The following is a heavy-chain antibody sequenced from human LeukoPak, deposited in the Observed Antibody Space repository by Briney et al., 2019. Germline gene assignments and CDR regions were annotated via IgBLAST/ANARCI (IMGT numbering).Heavy chain of an antibody. J-gene: IGHJ3*02. Sequence: PSETLSLTCAVSGYSISSGYYWGWIRQPPGKGLEWIGSIYHSGSTYYNPSLKSRVTISVDTSKNQFSLKLSSVTAADTAVYYCARLGGSYINAFDIGGQGTMVTVSS. CDR1: GYSISSGYY. CDR2: IYHSGST. V-gene: IGHV4-38-2*01. D-gene: IGHD1-26*01. CDR3: ARLGGSYINAFDI.